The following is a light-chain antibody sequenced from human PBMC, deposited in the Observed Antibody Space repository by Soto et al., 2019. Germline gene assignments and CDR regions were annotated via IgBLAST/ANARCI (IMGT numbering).Light chain of an antibody. CDR1: TSDVGGYNY. V-gene: IGLV2-14*01. Sequence: QSALTQPASVSGSPGQSITISCTGTTSDVGGYNYVSWYQQHPGKAPKLMIYGVSNRPSGVSNRFSASKSGNTASLTVSGLQAEDEADYYCCSYAGSNTLIFGGGTKLTVL. J-gene: IGLJ2*01. CDR2: GVS. CDR3: CSYAGSNTLI.